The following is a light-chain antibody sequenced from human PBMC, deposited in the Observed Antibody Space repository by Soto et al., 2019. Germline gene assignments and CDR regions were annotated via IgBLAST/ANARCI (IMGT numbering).Light chain of an antibody. Sequence: AIQMTQSPTSLSAFVGDRVIITCRASQDISKDLGWYQQKPGKAPKFLIYSATSTQSGVPSTFSGSGFGTDFTLTISSLQPEDFATYYRLQDHDYPRTFGQGTKVDIK. J-gene: IGKJ1*01. CDR2: SAT. V-gene: IGKV1-6*01. CDR1: QDISKD. CDR3: LQDHDYPRT.